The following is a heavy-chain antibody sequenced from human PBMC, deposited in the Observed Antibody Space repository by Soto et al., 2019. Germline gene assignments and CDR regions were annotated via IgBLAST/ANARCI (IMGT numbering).Heavy chain of an antibody. V-gene: IGHV3-48*02. J-gene: IGHJ5*02. CDR2: VSSHSSTT. CDR3: VRDASGGSYLNYFDL. D-gene: IGHD6-19*01. Sequence: VQLVESGGGLVQSGGSLRLSCAASGFTFSTYSMNWVRQAPGKGLEWVSYVSSHSSTTYYADSVKGRSSISRDNAENSLYLQMNRLRDEDTAVYYCVRDASGGSYLNYFDLWGQGTLVTVSS. CDR1: GFTFSTYS.